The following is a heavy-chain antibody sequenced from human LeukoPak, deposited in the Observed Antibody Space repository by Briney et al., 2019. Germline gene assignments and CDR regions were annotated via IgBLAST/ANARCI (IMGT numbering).Heavy chain of an antibody. V-gene: IGHV1-46*01. CDR2: INPSGGST. J-gene: IGHJ5*02. CDR1: GYTFTSYY. CDR3: ARAFLGGSSSFWFDP. D-gene: IGHD6-6*01. Sequence: ASVKVSCKASGYTFTSYYMHWVRQAPGQGLEWMGIINPSGGSTNYAQKFQGRVTMTRDTSTSTVYMELSSLRSEDTAVYYCARAFLGGSSSFWFDPWGQGTLVTVSS.